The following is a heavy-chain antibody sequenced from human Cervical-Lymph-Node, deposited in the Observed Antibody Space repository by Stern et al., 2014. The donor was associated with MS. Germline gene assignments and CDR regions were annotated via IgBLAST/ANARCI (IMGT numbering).Heavy chain of an antibody. Sequence: QMQLVQSGGGVVQPGRSLRLSCAASGFTFSSYGMHWVRQAPGKGLEWVAVIWYDGSNKYYADSVKGRFTISRDNSKNTLYLQMNSLRAEDTAVYYCARDKVVVAATPDYWGQGTLVTVSS. CDR3: ARDKVVVAATPDY. D-gene: IGHD2-15*01. CDR1: GFTFSSYG. CDR2: IWYDGSNK. V-gene: IGHV3-33*01. J-gene: IGHJ4*02.